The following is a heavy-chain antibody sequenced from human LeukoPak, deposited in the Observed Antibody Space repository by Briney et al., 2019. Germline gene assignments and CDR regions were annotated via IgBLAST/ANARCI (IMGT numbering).Heavy chain of an antibody. V-gene: IGHV3-53*01. Sequence: GGSLRLFCAASGFTVSSHYMIWVRQAPGKGLEWVSVIYSSGNTYYADSVKGRFTISRDNSKNTLYLQLNRLTADDTAVYYWAGWEWGYSNGYDYWGQGTMVTVSS. CDR3: AGWEWGYSNGYDY. CDR1: GFTVSSHY. D-gene: IGHD5-18*01. CDR2: IYSSGNT. J-gene: IGHJ4*01.